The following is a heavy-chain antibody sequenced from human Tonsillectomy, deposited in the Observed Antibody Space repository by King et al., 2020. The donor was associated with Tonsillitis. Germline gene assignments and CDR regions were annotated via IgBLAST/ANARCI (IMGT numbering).Heavy chain of an antibody. V-gene: IGHV3-30*01. CDR1: GFTFGSYA. CDR3: ARVPHRWLLEGSHLDY. D-gene: IGHD2-15*01. J-gene: IGHJ4*02. CDR2: ISYDGSNE. Sequence: VQLVESGGGVVQPGRSLRLSCAASGFTFGSYAMNWVRQAPGKGLEWVAIISYDGSNEYAADSVKGRFTISRDNSKDTLYLQMNSLRTEDTAVYYCARVPHRWLLEGSHLDYWGQGILVTVSS.